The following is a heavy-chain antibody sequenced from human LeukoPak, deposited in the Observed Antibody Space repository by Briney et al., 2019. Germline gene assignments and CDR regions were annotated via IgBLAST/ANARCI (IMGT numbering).Heavy chain of an antibody. D-gene: IGHD1-26*01. CDR1: GSMYNYY. CDR3: ARISGVGATPYYYYGMDV. V-gene: IGHV4-59*01. CDR2: IHYSGST. J-gene: IGHJ6*02. Sequence: SETLSLTCTVSGSMYNYYWSWIRQPPGKGLEWIGYIHYSGSTNYNPSLKSRVTISVDTSKNQFSLKLSSVIAADTAVYYCARISGVGATPYYYYGMDVWGQGTTVTVSS.